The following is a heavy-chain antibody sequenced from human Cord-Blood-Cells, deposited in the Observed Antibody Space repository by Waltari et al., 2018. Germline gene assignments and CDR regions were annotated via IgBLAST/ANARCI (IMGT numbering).Heavy chain of an antibody. CDR2: ISAYNGNT. CDR3: ARDEGGFWSSSWLFDY. J-gene: IGHJ4*02. CDR1: GYTFTSYG. Sequence: SCKASGYTFTSYGISWVRQAPGQGLEWMGWISAYNGNTNYAQKLQGRVTMTTDTSTSTAYMELRSLRSDDTAVYYCARDEGGFWSSSWLFDYWGQGTLVTVSS. V-gene: IGHV1-18*04. D-gene: IGHD6-13*01.